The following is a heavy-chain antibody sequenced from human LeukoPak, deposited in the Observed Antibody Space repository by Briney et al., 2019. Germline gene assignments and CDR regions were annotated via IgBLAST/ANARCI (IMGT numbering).Heavy chain of an antibody. CDR3: AKERGSGIGTGPFDY. CDR1: GVTFSGDG. J-gene: IGHJ4*02. V-gene: IGHV3-30*18. D-gene: IGHD3-10*01. CDR2: ISYDGSNK. Sequence: RRTLGLSCAVSGVTFSGDGTRWGREAPGKGLEWGAGISYDGSNKYYADSVKGRFTISRDNSKNTLYLQMNSLGAEETAVYYCAKERGSGIGTGPFDYWGQGTLVIVSS.